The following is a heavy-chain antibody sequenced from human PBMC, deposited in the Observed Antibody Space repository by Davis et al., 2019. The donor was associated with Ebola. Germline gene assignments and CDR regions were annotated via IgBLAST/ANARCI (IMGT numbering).Heavy chain of an antibody. J-gene: IGHJ4*02. D-gene: IGHD2-15*01. CDR1: GGSISSYY. V-gene: IGHV4-59*08. Sequence: SETLSLTCTVSGGSISSYYWSXXXXXXXXXXEWIGYIYYSGSTNYNPSLKSRVTISVDTSKNQFSLKLSSVTAADTAVYYCARHQYCSGIGGSCYLLDYWGQGTLVTVSS. CDR3: ARHQYCSGIGGSCYLLDY. CDR2: IYYSGST.